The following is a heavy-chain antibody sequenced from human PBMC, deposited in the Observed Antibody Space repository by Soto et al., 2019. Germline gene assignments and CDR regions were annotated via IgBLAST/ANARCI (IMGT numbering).Heavy chain of an antibody. CDR1: GFPFSGSN. CDR3: SGSSRCYHGCQP. V-gene: IGHV3-48*01. Sequence: PGGSLRLCCAASGFPFSGSNMNWVRQASGRGLEWVSYSNRNNGVFSYSASVKGRFTISRDNAKNSLXLQMNSMRGEETDVYYSSGSSRCYHGCQPRGNATPVTAPQ. J-gene: IGHJ1*01. CDR2: SNRNNGVF. D-gene: IGHD6-13*01.